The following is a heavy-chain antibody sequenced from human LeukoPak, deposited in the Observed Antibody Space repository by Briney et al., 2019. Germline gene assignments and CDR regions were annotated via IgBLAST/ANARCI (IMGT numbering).Heavy chain of an antibody. D-gene: IGHD6-6*01. J-gene: IGHJ4*02. Sequence: SETLSLTCTVSGGSISSSSYYWGWIRQPPGKGLEWIGSIYYSGSTYYNPSLKSRVTISVDTSKNQFSLKLSSVTAADTAVYYCARERQRSSIAARPRYFDYWGQGTLVTVSS. V-gene: IGHV4-39*02. CDR3: ARERQRSSIAARPRYFDY. CDR1: GGSISSSSYY. CDR2: IYYSGST.